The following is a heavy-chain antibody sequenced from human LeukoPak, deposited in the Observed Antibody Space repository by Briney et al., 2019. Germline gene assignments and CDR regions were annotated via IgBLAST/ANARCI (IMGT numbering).Heavy chain of an antibody. CDR3: ARASGDRDTGYSSSWYYFDY. CDR1: GYTFTGYY. CDR2: INPNSGGT. D-gene: IGHD6-13*01. Sequence: ASVKVSCKASGYTFTGYYMHWVRQAPGQGLEWMGWINPNSGGTNYAQKFQGWVTMTRDTSISTAYMELSRLRSDDTAVYYCARASGDRDTGYSSSWYYFDYWGQGTLVTVSS. V-gene: IGHV1-2*04. J-gene: IGHJ4*02.